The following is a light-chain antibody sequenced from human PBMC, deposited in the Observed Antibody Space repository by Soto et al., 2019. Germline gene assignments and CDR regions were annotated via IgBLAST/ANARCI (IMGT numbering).Light chain of an antibody. J-gene: IGKJ4*01. Sequence: DIQMTQSPSSLSASVGDRVTITCQASQDIRNYLNWYQQKPGQAPKLLIYDVSNLETGVPPRFSGSGSGTDFTFTISSLQPEDIATYYRQQYDNLPLTFGGGTKVDIK. CDR1: QDIRNY. CDR2: DVS. V-gene: IGKV1-33*01. CDR3: QQYDNLPLT.